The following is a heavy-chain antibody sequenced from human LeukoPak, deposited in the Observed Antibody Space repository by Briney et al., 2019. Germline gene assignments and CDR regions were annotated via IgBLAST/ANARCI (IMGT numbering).Heavy chain of an antibody. J-gene: IGHJ4*02. CDR1: GFTFSSYW. V-gene: IGHV3-7*01. CDR3: ARDPSSLRDSFDY. CDR2: IKQDGSEK. Sequence: PGGSLRLSCAASGFTFSSYWMNWVRQAPGKGLEWEANIKQDGSEKYYVDSVKGRFTISRDNAKNSLYLQMNSLRAEDTAVYYCARDPSSLRDSFDYWGQGTLVTVSS.